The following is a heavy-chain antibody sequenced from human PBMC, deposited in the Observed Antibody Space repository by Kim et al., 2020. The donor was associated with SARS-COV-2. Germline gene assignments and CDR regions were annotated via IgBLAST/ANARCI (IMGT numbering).Heavy chain of an antibody. CDR2: IKEDGSEK. V-gene: IGHV3-7*01. Sequence: GGSLRLSCAASGFSFSTYWMTWVRQAPGKGLEWVANIKEDGSEKYYVDSVKGRFTISRDNAKNSLYLHMNSLRAEDTAVYSCARNRIDYWGQGNLVTVSS. J-gene: IGHJ4*02. CDR3: ARNRIDY. CDR1: GFSFSTYW.